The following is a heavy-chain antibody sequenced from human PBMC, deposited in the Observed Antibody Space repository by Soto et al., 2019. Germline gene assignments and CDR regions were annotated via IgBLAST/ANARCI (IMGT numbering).Heavy chain of an antibody. CDR1: GFTFSSYA. CDR2: ISGSGGGT. Sequence: PGGSLRLSCAASGFTFSSYAMSWARQTPGKGLEWVSAISGSGGGTYYADSVKGRFTISRDNSKNTLYLQMNSLRAEDTAVYYCAKDRSPYSSSSGFDYWGQGTLVTVSS. V-gene: IGHV3-23*01. D-gene: IGHD6-6*01. J-gene: IGHJ4*02. CDR3: AKDRSPYSSSSGFDY.